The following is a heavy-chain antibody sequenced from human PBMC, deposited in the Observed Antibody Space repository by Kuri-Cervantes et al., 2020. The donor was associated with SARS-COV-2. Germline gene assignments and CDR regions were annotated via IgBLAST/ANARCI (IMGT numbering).Heavy chain of an antibody. CDR2: IIPILGIA. V-gene: IGHV1-69*04. Sequence: KISCAASGFTFSSYAISWVRQAPGQGLEWMGRIIPILGIANYAQKFQGRVTITADKSTSTAYMELSSLRSEDTAVYYCAREYSSSWYARSDYYYGMDVWGQGTTVTVSS. D-gene: IGHD6-13*01. CDR3: AREYSSSWYARSDYYYGMDV. CDR1: GFTFSSYA. J-gene: IGHJ6*02.